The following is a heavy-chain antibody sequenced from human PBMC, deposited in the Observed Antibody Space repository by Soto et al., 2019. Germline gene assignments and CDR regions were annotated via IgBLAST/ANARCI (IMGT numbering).Heavy chain of an antibody. J-gene: IGHJ4*02. CDR3: ARSFASPFWSGYYSLGGFDY. D-gene: IGHD3-3*01. V-gene: IGHV3-23*01. CDR2: ISGSGGST. CDR1: GFTFSSYA. Sequence: PGGSLRLSCAASGFTFSSYAMSWVRQAPGKGLELVSAISGSGGSTYYADSVKGRFTISRDNSKNTLYLQMNSLRAEDTAVYYCARSFASPFWSGYYSLGGFDYWGQGTLVTVSS.